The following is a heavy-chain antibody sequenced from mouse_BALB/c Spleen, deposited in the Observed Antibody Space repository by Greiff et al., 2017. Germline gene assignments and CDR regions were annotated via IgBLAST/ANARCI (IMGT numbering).Heavy chain of an antibody. CDR3: ARGIYFDY. CDR1: GFTFSSYG. V-gene: IGHV5-6-3*01. CDR2: INSNGGST. J-gene: IGHJ2*01. Sequence: EVQGVESGGGLVQPGGSLKLSCAASGFTFSSYGMSWVRQTPDKRLELVATINSNGGSTYYPDSVKGRFTISRDNAKNTLYLQMSSLKSEDTAMYYCARGIYFDYWGQGTTLTVSS.